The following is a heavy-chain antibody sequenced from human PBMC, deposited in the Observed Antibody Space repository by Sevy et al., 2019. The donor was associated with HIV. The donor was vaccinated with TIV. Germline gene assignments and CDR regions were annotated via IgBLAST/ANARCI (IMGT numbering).Heavy chain of an antibody. V-gene: IGHV3-74*01. CDR2: INSDGSST. J-gene: IGHJ4*02. CDR3: ARWLVQDYFDY. Sequence: GGSLRLSCAASGFTFSSYWMHWVRQAPGKGLVWVSRINSDGSSTRYADSVKGRFTISRDNAKNTLYLQMNSLRAEDKAVYYRARWLVQDYFDYWGQGTLVTVSS. CDR1: GFTFSSYW. D-gene: IGHD6-19*01.